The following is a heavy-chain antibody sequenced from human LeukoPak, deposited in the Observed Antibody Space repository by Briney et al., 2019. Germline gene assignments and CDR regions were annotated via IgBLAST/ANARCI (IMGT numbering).Heavy chain of an antibody. CDR3: AREGGGVVVVAATRTWFDP. J-gene: IGHJ5*02. Sequence: GASVKVSCKASGYTFTSYYMHWVRQTPGQGLEWRGIINPSGGSTSYAQKFQGRVTMTRDTSTSTVYMELSSLRSEDTAVYYCAREGGGVVVVAATRTWFDPWGQGTLVTVSS. CDR1: GYTFTSYY. CDR2: INPSGGST. D-gene: IGHD2-15*01. V-gene: IGHV1-46*01.